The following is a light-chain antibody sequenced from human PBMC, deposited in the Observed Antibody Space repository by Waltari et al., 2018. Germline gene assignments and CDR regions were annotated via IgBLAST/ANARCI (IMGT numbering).Light chain of an antibody. J-gene: IGKJ1*01. CDR3: QQQYGTEWT. Sequence: DIVMTQSPDSLAVSLGERATIHCKSSQSVLYSSNNKNYLVWYQQKPGQPPKLLIDRASTREAGVPDRFGGSGSGTDFTLTISSLQAEDVAVYYCQQQYGTEWTFGQGTKVEIK. V-gene: IGKV4-1*01. CDR1: QSVLYSSNNKNY. CDR2: RAS.